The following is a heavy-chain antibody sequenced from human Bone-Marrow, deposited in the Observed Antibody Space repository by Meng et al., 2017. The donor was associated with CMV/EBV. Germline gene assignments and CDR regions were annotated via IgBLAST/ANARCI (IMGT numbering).Heavy chain of an antibody. D-gene: IGHD2-2*02. J-gene: IGHJ3*02. CDR3: ARRRVIPDTIDTFDI. V-gene: IGHV5-51*01. CDR1: GYSFATYW. CDR2: IYPGDYET. Sequence: GESLKISCPGSGYSFATYWIAWVRQMPGKGLEWMGIIYPGDYETRYSPSFKGQATISADKSISTAYLQRSSLNASDTAMYYCARRRVIPDTIDTFDIWGQGTMVTVSS.